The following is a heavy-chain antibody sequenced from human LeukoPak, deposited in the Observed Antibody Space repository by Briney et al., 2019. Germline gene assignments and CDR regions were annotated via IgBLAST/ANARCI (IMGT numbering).Heavy chain of an antibody. CDR2: IYPGDSDT. CDR1: GYSFTSYW. CDR3: ARLGLPEGSGSYYFDY. J-gene: IGHJ4*02. Sequence: GESLKISCKGSGYSFTSYWIGWVRQMPGKGLEWMGLIYPGDSDTRYSPSFQGQVTISADKSISTAYLQWSSLKASDTAMYYCARLGLPEGSGSYYFDYWGQGTLVTVSS. D-gene: IGHD3-10*01. V-gene: IGHV5-51*01.